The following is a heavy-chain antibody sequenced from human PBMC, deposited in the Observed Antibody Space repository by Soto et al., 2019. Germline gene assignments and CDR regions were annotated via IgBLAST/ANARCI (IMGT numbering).Heavy chain of an antibody. J-gene: IGHJ4*02. V-gene: IGHV4-39*07. D-gene: IGHD3-16*01. CDR1: GGSISSSSYY. CDR2: IYYSGST. CDR3: ARAPRKGEMLRSASFDY. Sequence: SETLSLTCTVSGGSISSSSYYWGWIRQPPGKGLEWIGSIYYSGSTYYNPSLKSRVTISVDTSKNQFSLKLSSVTAADTAVYYCARAPRKGEMLRSASFDYWGQGTLVTVSS.